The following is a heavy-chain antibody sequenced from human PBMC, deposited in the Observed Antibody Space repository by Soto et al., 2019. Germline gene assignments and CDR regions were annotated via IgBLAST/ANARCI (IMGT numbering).Heavy chain of an antibody. CDR3: ARDIATVTTGNWFDP. V-gene: IGHV4-31*03. D-gene: IGHD4-4*01. J-gene: IGHJ5*02. CDR1: GGSISSGGYY. CDR2: IDYSGST. Sequence: QVQLQESGPGLVKPSQTLSLTCTVSGGSISSGGYYWSWIRQHPGKGLEWIGYIDYSGSTYYTPSLKSRFTLQVDTSKNHFSVKLSSVTAANTAVYYCARDIATVTTGNWFDPWGQGTLVTVSS.